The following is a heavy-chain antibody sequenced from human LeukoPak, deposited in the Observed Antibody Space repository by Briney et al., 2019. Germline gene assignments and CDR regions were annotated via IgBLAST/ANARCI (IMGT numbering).Heavy chain of an antibody. CDR1: GGSISSGSYY. J-gene: IGHJ5*02. V-gene: IGHV4-61*02. CDR2: IYTSGST. Sequence: SETLSLTCTVSGGSISSGSYYWSWIRQPAGKGLEWIGRIYTSGSTNYNPSLKSRVTISVDTSKNQFSLKLSSVTAADTAVYYCARDGVVPAAMGDWFDPWGQGTLVTVSS. D-gene: IGHD2-2*01. CDR3: ARDGVVPAAMGDWFDP.